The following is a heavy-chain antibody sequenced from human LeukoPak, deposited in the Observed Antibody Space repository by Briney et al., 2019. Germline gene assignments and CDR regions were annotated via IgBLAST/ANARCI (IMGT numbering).Heavy chain of an antibody. CDR1: GFTFSNYW. D-gene: IGHD3-10*01. CDR3: AKTAHYYGSGSHKSYYYYYYMDV. J-gene: IGHJ6*03. Sequence: GGSLRLSCAASGFTFSNYWMSWVRQAPGKGLEWVAFIRYDGSNKYYADSVKGRFTISRDNSKNTLYLQMNSLRAEDTAVYYCAKTAHYYGSGSHKSYYYYYYMDVWGKGTTVTVSS. CDR2: IRYDGSNK. V-gene: IGHV3-30*02.